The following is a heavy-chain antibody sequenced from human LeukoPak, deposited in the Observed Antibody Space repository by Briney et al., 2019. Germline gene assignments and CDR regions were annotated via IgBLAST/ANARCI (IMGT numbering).Heavy chain of an antibody. CDR2: VFTSGST. CDR1: GGSISSFY. J-gene: IGHJ4*02. V-gene: IGHV4-4*07. CDR3: ARGRYGSGSYFFDY. D-gene: IGHD3-10*01. Sequence: SETLSLTCTVSGGSISSFYWSWIRQPAGKGLEWIGRVFTSGSTNYSPSLKSRVTLSVDTSKNQFSLKLSSVTAADMAMYYCARGRYGSGSYFFDYWGQGTLVTVSS.